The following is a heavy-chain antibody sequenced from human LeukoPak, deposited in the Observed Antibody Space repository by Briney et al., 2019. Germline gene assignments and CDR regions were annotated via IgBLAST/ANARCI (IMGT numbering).Heavy chain of an antibody. CDR3: ARESYRSSTSCYLRLIDY. CDR1: RYTFTSDG. D-gene: IGHD2-2*01. CDR2: ISAYNGKA. V-gene: IGHV1-18*01. J-gene: IGHJ4*02. Sequence: GASVKVSCKASRYTFTSDGISWVRQAPGQGREWMGWISAYNGKANYAQKLQGRVTMTTDTSTSTAYMELRSLRSDDTTVYYCARESYRSSTSCYLRLIDYWAEGTLVTDFS.